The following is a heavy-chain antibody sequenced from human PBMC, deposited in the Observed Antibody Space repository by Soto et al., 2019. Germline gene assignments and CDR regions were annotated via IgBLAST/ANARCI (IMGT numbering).Heavy chain of an antibody. CDR2: TYYRSKWYN. CDR3: HYVPGV. J-gene: IGHJ4*02. V-gene: IGHV6-1*01. CDR1: GDSVSSNSAA. D-gene: IGHD2-8*01. Sequence: QTLSLTCAISGDSVSSNSAAWNWIRQSPSRGLEWLGRTYYRSKWYNDYAVSVKSRITINPDTSKNQFSLQMNSLRAEDTAVYYCHYVPGVWGQGTLVTVSS.